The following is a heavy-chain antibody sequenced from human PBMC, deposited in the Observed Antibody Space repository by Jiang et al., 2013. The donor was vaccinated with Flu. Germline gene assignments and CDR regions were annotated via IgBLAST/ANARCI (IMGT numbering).Heavy chain of an antibody. J-gene: IGHJ6*02. CDR2: IIPMVDIA. CDR3: ARDVGYCMSGSCQVVYYGMDV. Sequence: SGAEVKKPGSSVKVSCKATGGSFINNGINWVRQAPGQGLEWMGGIIPMVDIAHYAPKFRGKVTFTADKGTSTAYMELSGLRSDDTAVYYCARDVGYCMSGSCQVVYYGMDVWGQGTTVTVTS. V-gene: IGHV1-69*17. CDR1: GGSFINNG. D-gene: IGHD2-15*01.